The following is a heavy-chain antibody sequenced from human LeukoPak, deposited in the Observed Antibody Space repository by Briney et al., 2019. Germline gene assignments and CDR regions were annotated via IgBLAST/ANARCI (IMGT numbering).Heavy chain of an antibody. CDR1: GGSFSGYY. J-gene: IGHJ6*04. V-gene: IGHV4-34*01. CDR2: INHSGST. D-gene: IGHD3-9*01. Sequence: SSETLPLTCAVYGGSFSGYYWSWIRQPPGKGLEWIGEINHSGSTNYNPSLKSRVTISVDTSKNQFSLKLSSVTAADTAVYYCARDLHYDILTGTYYGMDVWGKGTTVTVSS. CDR3: ARDLHYDILTGTYYGMDV.